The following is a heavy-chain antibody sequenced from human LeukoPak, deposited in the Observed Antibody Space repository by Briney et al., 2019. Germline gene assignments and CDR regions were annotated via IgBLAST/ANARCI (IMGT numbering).Heavy chain of an antibody. J-gene: IGHJ6*04. V-gene: IGHV3-30*02. CDR3: AELGITMIGGV. Sequence: GGSLRLSCAASGFTFSSYGMHWVRQAPGKGLEWVAFIRYDGISKYYADSVKGRFTISRDNAKNSLYLQMNSLRAEDTAVYYCAELGITMIGGVWGKGTTVTISS. CDR2: IRYDGISK. CDR1: GFTFSSYG. D-gene: IGHD3-10*02.